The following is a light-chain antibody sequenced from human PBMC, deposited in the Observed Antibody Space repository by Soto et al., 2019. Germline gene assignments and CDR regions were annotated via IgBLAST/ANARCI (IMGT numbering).Light chain of an antibody. V-gene: IGKV3-20*01. J-gene: IGKJ4*01. CDR1: QTVTNNF. CDR2: VAS. Sequence: EIVLTQSPGTLSLSPGEGATLSCRASQTVTNNFLTWYQQKPGQAPRLLIYVASSRATGIPDRFSGSGSGTHFTLTISRLEPEDFAVYFCQQHGTSPLTFGGGTKVEIK. CDR3: QQHGTSPLT.